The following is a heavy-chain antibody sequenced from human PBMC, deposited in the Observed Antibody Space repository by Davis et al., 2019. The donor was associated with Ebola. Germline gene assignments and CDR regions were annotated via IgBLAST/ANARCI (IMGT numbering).Heavy chain of an antibody. J-gene: IGHJ5*02. V-gene: IGHV3-23*01. D-gene: IGHD6-19*01. Sequence: GGSLRLSCAAPGFSFSSYVMSWVRQAPGKGLEWVSGISSGGDSTYYADSVKGRFSISRDNSNNTLSLQMNSLRVEDTAVYYCGKGAMADKVNWFDPWGQGTLVTVSS. CDR2: ISSGGDST. CDR1: GFSFSSYV. CDR3: GKGAMADKVNWFDP.